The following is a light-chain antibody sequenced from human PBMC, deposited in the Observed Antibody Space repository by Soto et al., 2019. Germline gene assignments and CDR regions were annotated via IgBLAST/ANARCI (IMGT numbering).Light chain of an antibody. CDR2: WAS. CDR1: QTVLHRSNTKSS. V-gene: IGKV4-1*01. J-gene: IGKJ2*01. CDR3: QQYSSPPYT. Sequence: DIVMTQSPDSLAVSLGERATINCRSSQTVLHRSNTKSSLAWYQQKSGQPPNLLICWASTRHSGVPDRFSGSGSGTDFTLTISSLQAEDVGVYFCQQYSSPPYTFGQGTRLEIK.